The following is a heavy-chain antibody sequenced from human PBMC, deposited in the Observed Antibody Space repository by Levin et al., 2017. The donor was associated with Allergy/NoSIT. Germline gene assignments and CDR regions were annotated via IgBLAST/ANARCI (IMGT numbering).Heavy chain of an antibody. V-gene: IGHV5-51*01. Sequence: GESLKISCKASGYSFTNYWIGWVRQMPGKGLEWMGIIYPGDSDTRYSPSFQGQVTISADTSITTAYLQWSSLTASHTAMYYCAISPLRRVPFDYWGQGTLVTVSS. J-gene: IGHJ4*02. D-gene: IGHD2-8*01. CDR1: GYSFTNYW. CDR2: IYPGDSDT. CDR3: AISPLRRVPFDY.